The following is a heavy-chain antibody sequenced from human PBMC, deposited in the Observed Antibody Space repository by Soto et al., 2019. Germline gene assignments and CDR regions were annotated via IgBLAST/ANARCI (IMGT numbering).Heavy chain of an antibody. J-gene: IGHJ3*02. CDR1: GYSFTSYW. CDR2: IYPGDSDT. D-gene: IGHD3-10*01. V-gene: IGHV5-51*01. CDR3: ARIITMVRGVIIYDAFDI. Sequence: GESLKISCKGSGYSFTSYWIGWVRQMPGKGLEWMGIIYPGDSDTRYSPSCQGQVTISADKSISTAYLQWSSLKASDTAMYYCARIITMVRGVIIYDAFDIWSQGTMVTVSS.